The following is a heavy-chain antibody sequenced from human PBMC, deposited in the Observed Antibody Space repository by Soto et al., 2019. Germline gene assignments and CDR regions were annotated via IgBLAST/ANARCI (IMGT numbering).Heavy chain of an antibody. Sequence: QMQLVQTGAEVKKTGSTVTVSCKALGNTFTYRYRHWVRQAPGQALEWMGWITPFSGDVHYAQKFQERVTTTRDMSINSAYMRMSSLRSEETAMYYCASGGAGSGPFTWELPDHCGQGTLVTVSS. CDR1: GNTFTYRY. V-gene: IGHV1-45*02. D-gene: IGHD1-26*01. J-gene: IGHJ4*02. CDR2: ITPFSGDV. CDR3: ASGGAGSGPFTWELPDH.